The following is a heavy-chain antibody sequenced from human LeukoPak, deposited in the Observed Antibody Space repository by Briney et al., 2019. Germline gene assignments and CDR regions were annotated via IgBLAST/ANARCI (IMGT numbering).Heavy chain of an antibody. CDR2: ISGSGGST. CDR3: AKATLSAIQRGNCFDY. CDR1: GFTFSSYA. Sequence: GGSLRLSCAASGFTFSSYAMSWVRQAPGKGLEWVSAISGSGGSTYYADSVKGRFTISRDNSKNTLYLQMNSLRAEDTAVYYCAKATLSAIQRGNCFDYWGQGTLGTVSS. D-gene: IGHD2-21*01. J-gene: IGHJ4*02. V-gene: IGHV3-23*01.